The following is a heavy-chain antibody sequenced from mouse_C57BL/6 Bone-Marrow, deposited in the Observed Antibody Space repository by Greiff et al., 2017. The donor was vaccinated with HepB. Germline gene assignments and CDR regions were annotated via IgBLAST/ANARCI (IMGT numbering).Heavy chain of an antibody. J-gene: IGHJ3*01. V-gene: IGHV5-4*01. D-gene: IGHD2-3*01. CDR2: ISDGGSYT. Sequence: DVQLVESGGGLVKPGGSLKLSCAASGFTFSSYAMSWVRQTPEKRLEWVATISDGGSYTYYPDNVKGRFTISRDNAKNNLYLQMSHLKSEDTAMYYCARGYYYLWAYWGQGNLVTVSA. CDR1: GFTFSSYA. CDR3: ARGYYYLWAY.